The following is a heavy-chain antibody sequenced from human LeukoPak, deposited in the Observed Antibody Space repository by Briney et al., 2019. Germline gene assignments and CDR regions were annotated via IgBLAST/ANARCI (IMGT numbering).Heavy chain of an antibody. CDR2: ISAYNSAYNGNT. Sequence: GASVKVSCKASGYTFINYGITWVRQAPGQGLEWMGWISAYNSAYNGNTHYAQKLQGRVTMTTDTSTNTGYMELRSLRSDDTAVYYCARASSSVGWFDPWGQGTLVTVSS. V-gene: IGHV1-18*01. D-gene: IGHD6-6*01. CDR1: GYTFINYG. J-gene: IGHJ5*02. CDR3: ARASSSVGWFDP.